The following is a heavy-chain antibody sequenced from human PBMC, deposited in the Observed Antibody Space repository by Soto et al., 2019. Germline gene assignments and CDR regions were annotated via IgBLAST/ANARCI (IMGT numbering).Heavy chain of an antibody. CDR3: AKDASLLLGFGELLWGDAFDI. CDR1: GFTFSSYS. Sequence: PAGSLRLSCAASGFTFSSYSMNWVRQAPGKGLEWVSYISSSSSTIYYADSVKGRFTISRDNAKNSLYLQMNSLRAEDTAVYYCAKDASLLLGFGELLWGDAFDIWGQGTMVTVSS. V-gene: IGHV3-48*01. CDR2: ISSSSSTI. D-gene: IGHD3-10*01. J-gene: IGHJ3*02.